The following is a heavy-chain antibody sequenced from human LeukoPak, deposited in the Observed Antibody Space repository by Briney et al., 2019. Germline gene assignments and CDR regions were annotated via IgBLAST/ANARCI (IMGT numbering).Heavy chain of an antibody. CDR3: AKGKNTGSYLSHVDY. CDR2: INWNSGSI. J-gene: IGHJ4*02. CDR1: GFSFDDYA. V-gene: IGHV3-9*01. Sequence: PGGSLRLSCVASGFSFDDYAMHWVRQAPGKGLEWVSGINWNSGSIGYADSVKGRFTISRDNTKNSLYLQMNGLRTEDTALYYCAKGKNTGSYLSHVDYWGQGTLVTVSS. D-gene: IGHD3-10*01.